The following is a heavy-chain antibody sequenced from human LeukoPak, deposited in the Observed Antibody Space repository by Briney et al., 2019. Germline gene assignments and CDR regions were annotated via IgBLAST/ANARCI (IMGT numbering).Heavy chain of an antibody. V-gene: IGHV4-4*07. Sequence: SETLSLTCTVSDGSISSYYWSWIRQPAGKGLEWIGRVYTSGSTNYNPSLKSRVTMSVDTSKNQFSLKLSSVTAADTAVYYCASEGAYYGSGSRFDYWGQGTLVTVSS. CDR3: ASEGAYYGSGSRFDY. J-gene: IGHJ4*02. D-gene: IGHD3-10*01. CDR1: DGSISSYY. CDR2: VYTSGST.